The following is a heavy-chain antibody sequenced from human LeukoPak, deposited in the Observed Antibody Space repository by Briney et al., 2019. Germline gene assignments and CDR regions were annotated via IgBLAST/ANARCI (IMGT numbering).Heavy chain of an antibody. V-gene: IGHV7-4-1*02. Sequence: ASVKVSCKASGYTFTSYAMNWVRQAPGQGLEWMGWINTNTGNPTYAQGFTGRFVFSLDTSVSTAYLQISSLKAEDTAVYYCARGQNPGDYYDSSGYCCAPDYWGQGTLVTVSS. CDR1: GYTFTSYA. J-gene: IGHJ4*02. CDR3: ARGQNPGDYYDSSGYCCAPDY. D-gene: IGHD3-22*01. CDR2: INTNTGNP.